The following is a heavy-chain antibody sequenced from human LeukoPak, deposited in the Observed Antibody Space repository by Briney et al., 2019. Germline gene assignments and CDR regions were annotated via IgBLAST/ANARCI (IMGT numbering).Heavy chain of an antibody. V-gene: IGHV3-21*01. D-gene: IGHD6-19*01. CDR3: AREGTVAGTL. J-gene: IGHJ4*02. CDR2: ISSSSSYI. Sequence: PGGSLRLSCVASGFTFSSYSMNWVRQAPGKGLEWVSSISSSSSYIYYADSVKGRFTISRDNAKNSPYLQMNSLRAEDTAVYYCAREGTVAGTLWGQGTLVTVSS. CDR1: GFTFSSYS.